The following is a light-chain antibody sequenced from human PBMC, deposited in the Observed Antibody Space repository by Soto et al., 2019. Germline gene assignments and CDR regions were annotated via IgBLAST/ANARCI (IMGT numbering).Light chain of an antibody. CDR1: QSVSSY. CDR3: HQRSIWPPHT. J-gene: IGKJ2*01. Sequence: EIVLTQSPATLSLSPGERATLSCRASQSVSSYLAWYQQKPGQAPRLLIYDASNRATGIPARFSGSGSGTDFTLTISSLEPEDFAVYYCHQRSIWPPHTFGLGTQLEIK. CDR2: DAS. V-gene: IGKV3-11*01.